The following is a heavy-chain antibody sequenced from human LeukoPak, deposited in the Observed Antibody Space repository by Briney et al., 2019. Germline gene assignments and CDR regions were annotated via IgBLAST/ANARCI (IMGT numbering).Heavy chain of an antibody. Sequence: GGSLRLSCAASGFTFSSYAMSWVRQAPGKGLEWVSAISGSGGSTYYADSVKGRFTITRDSSKNTLYLQMNSLRAEDTAVYYCARGSGYFLDFDYWGQGTLVTVSS. J-gene: IGHJ4*02. CDR1: GFTFSSYA. V-gene: IGHV3-23*01. D-gene: IGHD3-22*01. CDR3: ARGSGYFLDFDY. CDR2: ISGSGGST.